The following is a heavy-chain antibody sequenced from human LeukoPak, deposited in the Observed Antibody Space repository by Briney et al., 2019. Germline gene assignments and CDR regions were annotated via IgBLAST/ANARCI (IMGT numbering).Heavy chain of an antibody. CDR3: AKDPRDYGDYFDY. D-gene: IGHD4-17*01. J-gene: IGHJ4*02. CDR1: GFTFNIYD. V-gene: IGHV3-23*01. CDR2: FCGSGGRT. Sequence: PGGSLRLSCAPSGFTFNIYDVRWVRHAPGGARECVSAFCGSGGRTYCADSVKGRFTTSRNTSKNTLYLQMNSLRAEDTAVYYCAKDPRDYGDYFDYWGQGTLVTVSS.